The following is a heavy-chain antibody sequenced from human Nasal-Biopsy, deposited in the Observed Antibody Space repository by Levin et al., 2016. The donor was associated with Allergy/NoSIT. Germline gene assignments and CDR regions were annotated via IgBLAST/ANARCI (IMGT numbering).Heavy chain of an antibody. J-gene: IGHJ6*03. V-gene: IGHV4-34*01. CDR2: INPSGST. D-gene: IGHD2-2*02. Sequence: SETLSLTCAVYGGSFSGSYWTWIRQPPGKGLEWIGNINPSGSTKYNPSLKSRVTISMDTSNNQFSLNLSFVTAADSAVYYCARGQLLYHSPYMDVWDKGTTVTVSS. CDR1: GGSFSGSY. CDR3: ARGQLLYHSPYMDV.